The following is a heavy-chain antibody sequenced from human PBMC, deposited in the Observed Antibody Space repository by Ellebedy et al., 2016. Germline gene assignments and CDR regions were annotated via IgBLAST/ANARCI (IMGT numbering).Heavy chain of an antibody. Sequence: LRLXXAVSGGSISSGAYYWSWIRQHPGKGLEWIGYIYYSGSTNYNPSLKSRVTISVDTSKNQFSLKLSSVTAADTAVYYCARGRITYPYDILTGYYRGEGGLFDYWGQGTLATVSS. CDR3: ARGRITYPYDILTGYYRGEGGLFDY. V-gene: IGHV4-30-4*08. D-gene: IGHD3-9*01. CDR1: GGSISSGAYY. J-gene: IGHJ4*02. CDR2: IYYSGST.